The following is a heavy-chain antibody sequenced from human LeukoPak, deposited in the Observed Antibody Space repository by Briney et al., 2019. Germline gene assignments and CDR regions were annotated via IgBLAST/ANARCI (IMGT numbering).Heavy chain of an antibody. V-gene: IGHV3-7*01. D-gene: IGHD2-2*01. Sequence: GGSLRLSCAASGFTFSSYWMSWVRQAPGKGLEWVANIKQDGSEKYYVDSVKGRFTISRDNAKNSLYLQMNSLRAEDTAVYYCARGACTSCSEYLQHWGQGTLVTVSS. CDR2: IKQDGSEK. CDR1: GFTFSSYW. CDR3: ARGACTSCSEYLQH. J-gene: IGHJ1*01.